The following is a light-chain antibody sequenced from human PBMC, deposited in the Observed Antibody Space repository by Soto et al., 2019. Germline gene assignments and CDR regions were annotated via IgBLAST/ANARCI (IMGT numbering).Light chain of an antibody. CDR3: QSYDSSFVV. J-gene: IGLJ2*01. CDR1: SGSIANNY. V-gene: IGLV6-57*04. Sequence: NFMLTQPHSVSESPGKTVTISCTRSSGSIANNYVQWYQQRPGSAPTAVIYESKQRPSGVPDRFFGSTDGSSNSASLTISGLQTEDEADYYCQSYDSSFVVFGGGTKLTVL. CDR2: ESK.